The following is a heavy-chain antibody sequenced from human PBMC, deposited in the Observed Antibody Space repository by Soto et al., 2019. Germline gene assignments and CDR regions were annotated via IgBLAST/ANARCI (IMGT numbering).Heavy chain of an antibody. Sequence: QVQLVESGGGVVQPGRSLRLSCAASGFTFSSYGMHWVRQAPGRGREWVAVIWLDGSIKYYADSVKGRFTISRDNSKNTLYLQMNSRRAEDTAVYYCARDPDLWGLARMYYFDYWGPGTLVTGSS. CDR3: ARDPDLWGLARMYYFDY. V-gene: IGHV3-33*01. CDR2: IWLDGSIK. D-gene: IGHD7-27*01. CDR1: GFTFSSYG. J-gene: IGHJ4*02.